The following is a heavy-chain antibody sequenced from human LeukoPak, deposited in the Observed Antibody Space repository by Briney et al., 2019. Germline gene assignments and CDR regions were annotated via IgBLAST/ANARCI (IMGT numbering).Heavy chain of an antibody. J-gene: IGHJ6*03. D-gene: IGHD2-15*01. V-gene: IGHV4-39*07. CDR3: ARDLGGYPFFMDV. CDR2: LDESGRP. CDR1: GGSIWSGDHH. Sequence: NPSETLSLTCSVSGGSIWSGDHHWAWVRQPPGKGLEFIGSLDESGRPYYNRPLKSRVSISGDTSGKQFSLNLTSVTAADTAVYFCARDLGGYPFFMDVWGRGTTVIVSS.